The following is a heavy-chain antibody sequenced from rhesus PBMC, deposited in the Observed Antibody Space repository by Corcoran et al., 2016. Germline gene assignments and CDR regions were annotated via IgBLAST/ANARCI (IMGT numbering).Heavy chain of an antibody. CDR2: IYGVIGST. CDR3: AKYCSGTGCGYFEF. V-gene: IGHV4S7*01. D-gene: IGHD2-21*01. J-gene: IGHJ1*01. Sequence: QVQLQESGPGLVKPSETLSLTCVVSGDSISSDYWGWVRQSPGKGLEWIGYIYGVIGSTNYNPSLKSRFTMSTHTSKNQFSLKLTSVTAADTAIYYCAKYCSGTGCGYFEFWGQGALVTVSS. CDR1: GDSISSDY.